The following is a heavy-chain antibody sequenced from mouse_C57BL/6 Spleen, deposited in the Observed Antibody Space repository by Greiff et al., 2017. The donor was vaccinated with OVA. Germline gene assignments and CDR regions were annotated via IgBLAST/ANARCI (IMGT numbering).Heavy chain of an antibody. CDR3: VRDTGTGFDY. CDR1: GFSFNTYA. D-gene: IGHD4-1*01. V-gene: IGHV10-1*01. J-gene: IGHJ2*01. Sequence: EVQGVESGGGLVQPKGSLKLSCAASGFSFNTYAMNWVRQAPGKGLEWVARIRSKSNNYATYYADSVKDRFTISRDDSESMLYLQMNNLKTEDTAMYYCVRDTGTGFDYWGQGTTLTVSS. CDR2: IRSKSNNYAT.